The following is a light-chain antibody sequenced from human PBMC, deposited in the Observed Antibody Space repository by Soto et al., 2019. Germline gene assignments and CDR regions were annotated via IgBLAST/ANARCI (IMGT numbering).Light chain of an antibody. CDR2: EVS. Sequence: QSVLTQPASVSGSPGQSLTISCTGTSSDVGGYDYVSWYQQRPGKAPTLMISEVSNRPSGVSNRFSGSKSGNTASLTISGLRAEDEADYYCTSYTGSSTPYVFGTGTKVTVL. CDR3: TSYTGSSTPYV. CDR1: SSDVGGYDY. J-gene: IGLJ1*01. V-gene: IGLV2-14*01.